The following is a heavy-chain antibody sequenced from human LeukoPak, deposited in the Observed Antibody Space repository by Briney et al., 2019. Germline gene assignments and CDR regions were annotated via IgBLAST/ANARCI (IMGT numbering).Heavy chain of an antibody. D-gene: IGHD3-3*01. J-gene: IGHJ4*02. CDR3: AYYDFWSGYFN. CDR1: GGSISSYY. Sequence: PSETLSLTCTVSGGSISSYYWSWIRQPAGKELEWIGRIYTSGSTNYNPSLKSRVTMSVDTSKNQFSLKLSSVTAADTAVYYCAYYDFWSGYFNWGQGTLVTVSS. V-gene: IGHV4-4*07. CDR2: IYTSGST.